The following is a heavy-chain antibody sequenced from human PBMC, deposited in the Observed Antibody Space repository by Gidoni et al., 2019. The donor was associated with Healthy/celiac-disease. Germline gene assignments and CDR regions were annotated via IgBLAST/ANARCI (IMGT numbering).Heavy chain of an antibody. CDR3: ARGVPDVLEPNYYYYGMDV. D-gene: IGHD2-2*01. Sequence: QVQLVQSGAEVKKPGASVKVSCKASGYTFTSYAMHWVHQAPGQRLEWMGWSNAGYGHTKYSQKVQGRGTITRDKSASTAYMELSSLRSEDTAVYYCARGVPDVLEPNYYYYGMDVWGRGTTVTVSS. V-gene: IGHV1-3*01. CDR2: SNAGYGHT. J-gene: IGHJ6*02. CDR1: GYTFTSYA.